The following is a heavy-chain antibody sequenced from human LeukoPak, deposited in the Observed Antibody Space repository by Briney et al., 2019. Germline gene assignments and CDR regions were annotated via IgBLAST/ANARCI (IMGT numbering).Heavy chain of an antibody. V-gene: IGHV4-4*07. J-gene: IGHJ4*02. CDR2: IYTSGST. CDR1: GGSISSYY. CDR3: AIEYDFWSGYYTD. D-gene: IGHD3-3*01. Sequence: SETLSLTCTVSGGSISSYYWSWVRQPAGKGLEWIGRIYTSGSTNYNPSLKSRVTMSVDTSKNQFSLKLSSVTAADTAVYYCAIEYDFWSGYYTDWGQGTLVTVSS.